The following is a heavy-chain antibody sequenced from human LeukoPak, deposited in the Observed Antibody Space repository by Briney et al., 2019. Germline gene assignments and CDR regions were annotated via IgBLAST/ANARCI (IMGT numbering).Heavy chain of an antibody. CDR1: GFTFSSYG. Sequence: PGGSLRLSCAASGFTFSSYGMHWVRQAPGKGLEWVAVISYAGSNKYYSDSVKGRFTISRDNAKNSLYLQMNSLRAEDTAVYYCARELQLGYCTGGVCRSFDYWGQGTLVTVSS. J-gene: IGHJ4*02. D-gene: IGHD2-8*02. CDR2: ISYAGSNK. V-gene: IGHV3-30*03. CDR3: ARELQLGYCTGGVCRSFDY.